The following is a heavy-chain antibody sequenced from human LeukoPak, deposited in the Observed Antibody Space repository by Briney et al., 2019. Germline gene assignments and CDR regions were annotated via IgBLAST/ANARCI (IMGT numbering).Heavy chain of an antibody. Sequence: SETLSLTCTVSGGSISSYYWSWIRQPPGKGLEWIGYIYYSGGTNYNPSLKSRVTISVDTSKNQFSLKLSSVTAADTAVYYCARVSGYCSSTSCYPYYYGMDVWGQGTTVTVSS. CDR3: ARVSGYCSSTSCYPYYYGMDV. V-gene: IGHV4-59*01. CDR1: GGSISSYY. J-gene: IGHJ6*02. D-gene: IGHD2-2*01. CDR2: IYYSGGT.